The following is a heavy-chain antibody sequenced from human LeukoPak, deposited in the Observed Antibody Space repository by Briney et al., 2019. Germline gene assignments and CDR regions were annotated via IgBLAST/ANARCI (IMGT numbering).Heavy chain of an antibody. CDR3: ALWGCFGELLPTYFFVY. V-gene: IGHV3-33*01. Sequence: GGSLRLSCAASGFTFSSYCMHWVRQAPGKGLEWAAVICNDGGKKYYADSVKGRFTISRDNSKNTLYLQMNSLRAEDTAVYYSALWGCFGELLPTYFFVYGREGPLATVS. J-gene: IGHJ4*02. CDR2: ICNDGGKK. CDR1: GFTFSSYC. D-gene: IGHD3-10*01.